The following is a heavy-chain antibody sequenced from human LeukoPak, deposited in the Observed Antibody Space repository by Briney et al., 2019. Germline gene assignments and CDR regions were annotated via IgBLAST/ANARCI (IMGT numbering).Heavy chain of an antibody. CDR3: ARANYYDSGGFLPVVYPSDY. Sequence: SETLSLTCAVSGGSISSSDYYWSWIRQHPGKGLEWIGYIYYSGSTYYSPSLKSRVTISLDTSKNQFSLKLSSVTAADTAVYYCARANYYDSGGFLPVVYPSDYWGQGTLVTVSS. D-gene: IGHD3-22*01. CDR1: GGSISSSDYY. CDR2: IYYSGST. V-gene: IGHV4-31*11. J-gene: IGHJ4*02.